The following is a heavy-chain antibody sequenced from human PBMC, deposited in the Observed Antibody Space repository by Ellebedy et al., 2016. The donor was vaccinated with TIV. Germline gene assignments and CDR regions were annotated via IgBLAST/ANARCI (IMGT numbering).Heavy chain of an antibody. Sequence: GGSLRLSCAASGFTFSHYWMNWVRQAPGKGLEWVAVISYDGSNKYYADSVKGRFTISRDNSKNTLYLQMNSLRAEDTAVYYCARTYGNTRPEYWGQGTQVTVSS. J-gene: IGHJ4*02. CDR1: GFTFSHYW. D-gene: IGHD1/OR15-1a*01. CDR2: ISYDGSNK. CDR3: ARTYGNTRPEY. V-gene: IGHV3-30-3*01.